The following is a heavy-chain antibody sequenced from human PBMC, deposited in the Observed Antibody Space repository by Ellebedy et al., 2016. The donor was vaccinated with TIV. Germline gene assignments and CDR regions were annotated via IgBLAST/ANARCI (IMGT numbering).Heavy chain of an antibody. CDR3: AKDNEGYCSGGTCHYPGS. J-gene: IGHJ4*02. V-gene: IGHV3-11*04. Sequence: GESLKISXAASGFIFSDFYMGWIRQAPGKGLEWISYMDIGGSLIWYADSVKGRFTISRDNSKNTLSLQMNSLRVEDTAVYYCAKDNEGYCSGGTCHYPGSWGQGTLVTVSS. D-gene: IGHD2-15*01. CDR2: MDIGGSLI. CDR1: GFIFSDFY.